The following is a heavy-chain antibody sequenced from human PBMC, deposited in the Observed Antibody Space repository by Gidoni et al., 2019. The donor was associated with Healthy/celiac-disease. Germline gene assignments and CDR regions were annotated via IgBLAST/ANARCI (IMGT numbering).Heavy chain of an antibody. CDR3: ASVVDPPTIFGDSQADY. Sequence: EVQLVESGGGLVKPGGSLRLSCAASGFTFSSYSMNWVRQAPGKGLEWVSSISSSSSYIYYADSVKGRFTISRDNAKNSLYLQMNSLRAEDTAVYYCASVVDPPTIFGDSQADYWGQGTLVTVSS. V-gene: IGHV3-21*01. D-gene: IGHD3-3*01. CDR1: GFTFSSYS. J-gene: IGHJ4*02. CDR2: ISSSSSYI.